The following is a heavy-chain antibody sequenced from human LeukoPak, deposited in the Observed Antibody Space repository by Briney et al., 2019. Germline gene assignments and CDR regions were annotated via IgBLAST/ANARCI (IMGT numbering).Heavy chain of an antibody. CDR3: ARVEANIAAARYYYYYMDV. CDR2: IYTSGST. CDR1: GGSISSGDYY. V-gene: IGHV4-61*02. J-gene: IGHJ6*03. D-gene: IGHD6-13*01. Sequence: MPSQTLSLTCTVSGGSISSGDYYWSWIRQPAGKGLEWIGRIYTSGSTNYNPSLKSRVTISVDTSKNQFSLKLNSVTAADTAVYYCARVEANIAAARYYYYYMDVWGKGTTVTVSS.